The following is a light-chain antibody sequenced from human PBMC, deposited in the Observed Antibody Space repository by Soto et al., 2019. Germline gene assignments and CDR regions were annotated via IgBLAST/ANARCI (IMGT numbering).Light chain of an antibody. CDR3: QVYNSSPWT. J-gene: IGKJ1*01. CDR2: GAS. CDR1: QSVSGNF. V-gene: IGKV3-20*01. Sequence: EIVLTQSPGTLSLSPGERATLSCWASQSVSGNFLAWYQAKPGQAPRLVVYGASTRASGFPDRFSGSGSGTDFTLTISRLEPEDFAIYYCQVYNSSPWTFGQGTKVEIK.